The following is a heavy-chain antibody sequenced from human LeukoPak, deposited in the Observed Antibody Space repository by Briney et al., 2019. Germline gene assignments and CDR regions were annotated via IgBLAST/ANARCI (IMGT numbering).Heavy chain of an antibody. D-gene: IGHD7-27*01. CDR1: GFTFSSYG. J-gene: IGHJ4*02. V-gene: IGHV3-30*18. CDR3: AKELSWGSHEPFDY. Sequence: GGSLRLSCAASGFTFSSYGMHWVRQAPGKGLEWVAVISYDGSNKYYADSVKGRFTISRGNFKNTLYLQMNSLRAEDTAVYYCAKELSWGSHEPFDYWGQGTLVTVSS. CDR2: ISYDGSNK.